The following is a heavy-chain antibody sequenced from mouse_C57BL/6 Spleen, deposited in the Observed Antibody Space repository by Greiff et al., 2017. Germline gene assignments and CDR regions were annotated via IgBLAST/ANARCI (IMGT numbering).Heavy chain of an antibody. CDR2: ISSGSSNI. D-gene: IGHD1-1*01. CDR1: GFTFSDYG. V-gene: IGHV5-17*01. J-gene: IGHJ1*03. CDR3: AKPYGSHRYFDV. Sequence: EVQVVESGGGLVKPGGSLKLSCAASGFTFSDYGMHWVRQAPEKGLEWVAYISSGSSNIYYADTVKGRFTFSRANAKNTLFLQMPSLRSEDTAMYYCAKPYGSHRYFDVGGTGTTVTVSS.